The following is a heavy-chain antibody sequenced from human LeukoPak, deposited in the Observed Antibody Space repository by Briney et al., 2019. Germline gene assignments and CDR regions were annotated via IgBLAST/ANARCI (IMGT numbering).Heavy chain of an antibody. D-gene: IGHD6-19*01. CDR1: XXXXTSYD. CDR2: MNPNSGNT. V-gene: IGHV1-8*01. CDR3: ARTSSGWYSTY. Sequence: GASVKXXXXXXXXXXTSYDIXWVRQATGQGLEWMGWMNPNSGNTGYAQKFQGRVTMTRNTSISTAYMELSSLRSEDTAVYYCARTSSGWYSTYWGQGTLVTVSS. J-gene: IGHJ4*02.